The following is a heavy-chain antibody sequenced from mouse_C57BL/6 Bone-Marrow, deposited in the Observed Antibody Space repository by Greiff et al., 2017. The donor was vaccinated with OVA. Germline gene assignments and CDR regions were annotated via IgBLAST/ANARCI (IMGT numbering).Heavy chain of an antibody. CDR3: ARGYYGSGLYWYFDV. D-gene: IGHD1-1*01. Sequence: VQLQQPGAELVRPGTSVKLSCKASGYTFTSYWMHWVKQRPGQGLEWIGVIDPSDSYTNYNQKFKGKATLTVDTSSSTAYMQRSSLTSEDSAVYYCARGYYGSGLYWYFDVWGTGTTVTVSS. CDR1: GYTFTSYW. V-gene: IGHV1-59*01. J-gene: IGHJ1*03. CDR2: IDPSDSYT.